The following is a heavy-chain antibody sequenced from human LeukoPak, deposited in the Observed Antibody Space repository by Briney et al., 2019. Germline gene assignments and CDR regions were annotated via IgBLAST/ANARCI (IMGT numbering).Heavy chain of an antibody. CDR3: AREHGDWNGFRDL. D-gene: IGHD1-1*01. CDR1: GFTFSSYW. J-gene: IGHJ5*02. V-gene: IGHV3-7*03. Sequence: GGSLRLSCAASGFTFSSYWMSWVRQAPGKGLEWVANIKQDGSEKYYVDSVKGRFTISRDNAKNSLSLQMNSLRAEDTAVYYCAREHGDWNGFRDLWGQGTLVTVSS. CDR2: IKQDGSEK.